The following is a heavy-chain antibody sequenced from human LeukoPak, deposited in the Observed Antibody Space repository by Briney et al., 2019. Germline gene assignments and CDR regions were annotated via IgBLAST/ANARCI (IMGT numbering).Heavy chain of an antibody. D-gene: IGHD4-23*01. Sequence: GGSLRLSCAASVFTFSSFSMHWVRQAPCKGLEWVAVISYDGSNKSYADSVKGRFTISRDNTKNTLYLQMNSLRAEDTAVYYCARDLRIGGDWGQGTLVTVSS. CDR1: VFTFSSFS. CDR2: ISYDGSNK. CDR3: ARDLRIGGD. J-gene: IGHJ4*02. V-gene: IGHV3-30*04.